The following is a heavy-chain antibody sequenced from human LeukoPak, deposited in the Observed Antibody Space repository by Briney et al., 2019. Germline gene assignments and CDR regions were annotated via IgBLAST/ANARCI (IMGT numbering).Heavy chain of an antibody. CDR3: AIDYTDYSLDY. V-gene: IGHV1-2*02. CDR2: INPNSGGT. CDR1: GYTFTGYY. D-gene: IGHD4-11*01. J-gene: IGHJ4*02. Sequence: ASVKVSCKASGYTFTGYYMHWVRQAPGQGLEWMGWINPNSGGTNYAQKFQGRVTMTRNTSISTAYMELSSLRSEDTAVYYCAIDYTDYSLDYWGQGTLVTVSS.